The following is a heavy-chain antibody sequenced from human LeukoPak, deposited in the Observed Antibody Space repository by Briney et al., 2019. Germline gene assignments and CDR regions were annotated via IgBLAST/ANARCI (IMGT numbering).Heavy chain of an antibody. V-gene: IGHV4-59*01. CDR1: DDSITIYY. D-gene: IGHD2-15*01. CDR3: ARYIGYCSGGSCYYYYMDV. Sequence: SETLSLTCTVSDDSITIYYWSWIRQPPGKGLEWIGYIDHTGITNYNPSLNSRVTISRDTSKNHFSLELSSVTAADTAVYYCARYIGYCSGGSCYYYYMDVWGKGTTVTISS. CDR2: IDHTGIT. J-gene: IGHJ6*03.